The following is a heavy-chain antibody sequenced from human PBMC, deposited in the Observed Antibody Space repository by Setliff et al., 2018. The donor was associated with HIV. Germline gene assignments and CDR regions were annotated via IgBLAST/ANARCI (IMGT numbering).Heavy chain of an antibody. CDR2: IIPMYGVT. CDR1: GGTFSSYV. Sequence: SVKVSCKASGGTFSSYVISWVRQAPGKGPEWMGGIIPMYGVTNYAQKFQGRVTITTDESTSTAYMELSSLRSVDTAVYYCALPYCSGGNCWSSASLPPAGWFDPWGQGTLVTVSS. V-gene: IGHV1-69*05. J-gene: IGHJ5*02. D-gene: IGHD2-15*01. CDR3: ALPYCSGGNCWSSASLPPAGWFDP.